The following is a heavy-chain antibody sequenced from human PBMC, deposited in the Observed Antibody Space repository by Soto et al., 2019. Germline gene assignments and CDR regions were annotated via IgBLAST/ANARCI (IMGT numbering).Heavy chain of an antibody. Sequence: SGPTLVNPTQTLTLTCTFSGFSLSTSGVGVGWIRQPPGKALAWLALIYCDDDKRYSPSLKSRLTITKDTSKNQVVLTMTNMDPVDTATYYCAHRPHCGGDCYSYYFDYWGQGTLVTVSS. V-gene: IGHV2-5*02. CDR1: GFSLSTSGVG. J-gene: IGHJ4*02. CDR2: IYCDDDK. CDR3: AHRPHCGGDCYSYYFDY. D-gene: IGHD2-21*02.